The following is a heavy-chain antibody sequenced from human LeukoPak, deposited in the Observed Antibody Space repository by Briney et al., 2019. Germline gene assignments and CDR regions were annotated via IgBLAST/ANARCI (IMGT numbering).Heavy chain of an antibody. Sequence: PGGSLRLSCAASGFTFSTYWMSWVRQAPGKGLEWVANINQDESEKYYVDSVKGRFTISRDNAKNSLYLQMNSLRAEDTAVYYCARVWVSSYYGMDIWGQGATVTVSS. D-gene: IGHD2/OR15-2a*01. CDR3: ARVWVSSYYGMDI. CDR2: INQDESEK. V-gene: IGHV3-7*05. CDR1: GFTFSTYW. J-gene: IGHJ6*02.